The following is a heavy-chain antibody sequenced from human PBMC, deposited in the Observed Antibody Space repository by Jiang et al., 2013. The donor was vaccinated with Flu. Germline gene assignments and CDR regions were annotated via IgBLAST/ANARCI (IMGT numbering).Heavy chain of an antibody. Sequence: QLLESGGDLVQPGGSLRLSCAASGFTFSHYSMAWVRQAPGKGLEWVSSIGDSGSKIFYADSVRGRFTISRDNSQNTLYLQINSLGAEDTGVYYCAKRHNSDYSVSRSYWYFDLWGRGTLVTVSS. J-gene: IGHJ2*01. CDR2: IGDSGSKI. CDR3: AKRHNSDYSVSRSYWYFDL. CDR1: GFTFSHYS. V-gene: IGHV3-23*01. D-gene: IGHD3-22*01.